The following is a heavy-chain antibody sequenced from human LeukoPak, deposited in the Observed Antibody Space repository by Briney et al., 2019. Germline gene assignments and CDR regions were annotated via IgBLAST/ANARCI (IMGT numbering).Heavy chain of an antibody. CDR2: FYHSGST. CDR3: ARVVSSSSRYFDY. J-gene: IGHJ4*02. V-gene: IGHV4-38-2*01. CDR1: GYSISSYCY. Sequence: PSETLSLTCAVSGYSISSYCYWGWIRQPPGRGLEWIGSFYHSGSTYYNPSLKSRVTISVDTSKDQFSLKLSSVTAADTAVYYCARVVSSSSRYFDYWGQGLLATVSS. D-gene: IGHD6-6*01.